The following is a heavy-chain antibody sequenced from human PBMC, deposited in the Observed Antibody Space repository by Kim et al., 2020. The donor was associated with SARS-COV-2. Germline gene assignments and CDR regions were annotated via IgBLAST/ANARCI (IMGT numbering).Heavy chain of an antibody. V-gene: IGHV4-4*02. CDR1: GGSISSDNW. CDR2: VYHNGHT. J-gene: IGHJ3*02. CDR3: ARDVSGGSGGYGGSDLFDS. D-gene: IGHD3-10*01. Sequence: SETLSLTCAVSGGSISSDNWWCWVRQAPGKGLVGIGEVYHNGHTNYSPSLKSRVTISVDQSKSQFSLSLKFVTAADTAVYYCARDVSGGSGGYGGSDLFDSWGHGTMVAVSS.